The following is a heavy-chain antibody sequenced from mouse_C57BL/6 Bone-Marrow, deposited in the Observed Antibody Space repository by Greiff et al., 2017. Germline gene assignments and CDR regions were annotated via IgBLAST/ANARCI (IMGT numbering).Heavy chain of an antibody. CDR2: ISSGGDYI. CDR3: TRDEGEGTPYFDY. V-gene: IGHV5-9-1*02. Sequence: EVKLVESGEGLVKPGGSLKLSCAASGFTFSSYAMSWVRQTPEKRLEWVAYISSGGDYIYYADTVKGRFTISRDNARNTLYLQMSSLKSEDTAMYYCTRDEGEGTPYFDYWGQGTTLTVSS. CDR1: GFTFSSYA. J-gene: IGHJ2*01. D-gene: IGHD2-13*01.